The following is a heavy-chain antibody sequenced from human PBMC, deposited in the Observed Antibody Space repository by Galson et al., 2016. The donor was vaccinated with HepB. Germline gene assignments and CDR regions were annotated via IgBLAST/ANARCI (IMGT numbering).Heavy chain of an antibody. J-gene: IGHJ6*02. CDR3: ARGHIVATVDYYYYGLDV. Sequence: SVKVSCKASGYTFTTYAMYWVRQAPGQRLEWMGWINAANGDTKYSQKLQGRGTITWDTSANTAYMELSSLRSEDTAVYYCARGHIVATVDYYYYGLDVWVQGTTVTVSS. V-gene: IGHV1-3*01. D-gene: IGHD5-12*01. CDR2: INAANGDT. CDR1: GYTFTTYA.